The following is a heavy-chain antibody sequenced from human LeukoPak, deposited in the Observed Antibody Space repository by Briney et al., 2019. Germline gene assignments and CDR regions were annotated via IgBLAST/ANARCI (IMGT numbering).Heavy chain of an antibody. CDR1: GFTLSDYW. Sequence: GGSLRLSCVVSGFTLSDYWMTWVRQAPGKGLEWVASLKPDESEKYYVDSVKGRFTISRHNAQKSLFLQMTSLRAEDTAVYYCTTDPRDWNFLFDYWGQGTLVTVSS. CDR3: TTDPRDWNFLFDY. V-gene: IGHV3-7*03. CDR2: LKPDESEK. D-gene: IGHD1-7*01. J-gene: IGHJ4*02.